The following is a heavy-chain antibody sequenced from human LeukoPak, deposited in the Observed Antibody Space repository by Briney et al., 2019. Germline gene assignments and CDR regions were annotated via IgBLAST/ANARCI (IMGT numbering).Heavy chain of an antibody. CDR2: INTNTGNP. V-gene: IGHV7-4-1*02. J-gene: IGHJ3*02. D-gene: IGHD4-17*01. Sequence: ASVKVSCKASGYTFTSYYMHWVRQAPGQGLEWMGWINTNTGNPTYAQGFTGRFVFSLDTSVSTAYLQISSLKAEDTAVYYCARVNGVGTVTGQGPDAFDIWGQGTMVTVSS. CDR3: ARVNGVGTVTGQGPDAFDI. CDR1: GYTFTSYY.